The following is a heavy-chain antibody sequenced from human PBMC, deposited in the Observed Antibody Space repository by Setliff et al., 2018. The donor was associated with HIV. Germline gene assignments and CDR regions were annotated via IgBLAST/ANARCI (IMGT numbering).Heavy chain of an antibody. J-gene: IGHJ4*02. CDR3: AKTAFYDTSGLPDF. CDR1: GGPFTSYN. CDR2: IISILGIP. D-gene: IGHD3-22*01. Sequence: SVKVSCKASGGPFTSYNIMWVRQAPGQGLEWMGRIISILGIPNYAHKFQGRVTVTADKSTRTSYMELSSLRSEDTAVYYCAKTAFYDTSGLPDFWGQGTLVTVSS. V-gene: IGHV1-69*02.